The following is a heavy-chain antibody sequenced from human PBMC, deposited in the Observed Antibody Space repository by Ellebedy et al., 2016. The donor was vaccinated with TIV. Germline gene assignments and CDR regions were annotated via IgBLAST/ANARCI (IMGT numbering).Heavy chain of an antibody. D-gene: IGHD3-3*01. CDR2: ISHTERT. CDR3: ARTRTLSFGAFTVPFNSDY. J-gene: IGHJ4*02. Sequence: MPGGSLRLSCAVYGGSFTGYHWTWIRQSPGKGLEWIGEISHTERTHYNPSLKSRVTISFDTSKKQFSLKLNSVTAADTAVYYCARTRTLSFGAFTVPFNSDYWGQGSLVIVSP. CDR1: GGSFTGYH. V-gene: IGHV4-34*01.